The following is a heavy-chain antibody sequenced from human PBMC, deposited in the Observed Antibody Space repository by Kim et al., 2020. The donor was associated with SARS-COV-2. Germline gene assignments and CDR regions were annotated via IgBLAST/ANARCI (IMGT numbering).Heavy chain of an antibody. D-gene: IGHD2-2*01. CDR3: ARSLPLTVVLPGASYGVDV. CDR2: INDTGST. V-gene: IGHV4-34*01. J-gene: IGHJ6*02. Sequence: SETLSLTCAVYGGSFRGYYWSWIRQPPGKGLEWIGEINDTGSTNYTPSLKSRVTISVDASKTQFSLKLTSVTAADTAVYFCARSLPLTVVLPGASYGVDVWGQGTPVTVSS. CDR1: GGSFRGYY.